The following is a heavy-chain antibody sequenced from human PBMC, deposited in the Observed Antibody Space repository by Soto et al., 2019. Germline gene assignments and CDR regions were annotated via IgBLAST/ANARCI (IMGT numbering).Heavy chain of an antibody. CDR1: GGSISSSNW. V-gene: IGHV4-4*02. J-gene: IGHJ4*02. CDR3: AGGYDSSSPFDY. Sequence: QVHLQESGPGLVKPSGTLSLTCAVSGGSISSSNWWSWVRQPPGKGLEWIGKIYHSESTNFNPSRKSRVTMSIDKSKNQFSLKLVSVTAADTAIYYCAGGYDSSSPFDYWGQGTLVTVSS. D-gene: IGHD3-22*01. CDR2: IYHSEST.